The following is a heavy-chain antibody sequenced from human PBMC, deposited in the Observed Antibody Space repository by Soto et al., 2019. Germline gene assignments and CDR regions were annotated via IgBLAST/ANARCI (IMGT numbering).Heavy chain of an antibody. CDR2: LYYTGST. D-gene: IGHD6-13*01. J-gene: IGHJ5*02. CDR3: ARHSTNKSWYYAWFDP. Sequence: HLQGSGPGLLKPSETLTLTCSVSGDSISSVAHYWAWVRQPTAKGLEWIGSLYYTGSTYYNPSLKSRAAISIDTSKNQFSLNLMSTTAADTAVYYCARHSTNKSWYYAWFDPWGHGTLVTVSS. CDR1: GDSISSVAHY. V-gene: IGHV4-39*01.